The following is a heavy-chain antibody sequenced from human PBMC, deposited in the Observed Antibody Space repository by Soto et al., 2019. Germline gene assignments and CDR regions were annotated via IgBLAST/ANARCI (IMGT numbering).Heavy chain of an antibody. CDR1: GYTFTSYG. V-gene: IGHV1-18*01. CDR2: ISAYNGNT. J-gene: IGHJ6*02. CDR3: ARGGAVAGPSRDSYYYYGMDV. D-gene: IGHD6-19*01. Sequence: QVQLVQSGAEVKKPGASVEVSCKASGYTFTSYGISWVRQAPGQGLEWMGWISAYNGNTNYAQKLQGRVTMTTDTSTSTAYMELRSLRSDDTAVYYCARGGAVAGPSRDSYYYYGMDVWGQGTTVTVSS.